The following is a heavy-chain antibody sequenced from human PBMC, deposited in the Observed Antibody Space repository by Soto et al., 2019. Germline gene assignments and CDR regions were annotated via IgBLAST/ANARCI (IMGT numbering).Heavy chain of an antibody. D-gene: IGHD5-12*01. Sequence: QVQLQQWGAGLLKPSETLSLTCAVYGGSFSGYYWSWIRQPPGKGLEWIGEINHSGSTNYNPSLPSRCTISVATSRNQCSLKLSSVPAADTAVYYCAGGGRDGYNPWGQGTLVTVSS. J-gene: IGHJ5*02. CDR3: AGGGRDGYNP. CDR1: GGSFSGYY. V-gene: IGHV4-34*01. CDR2: INHSGST.